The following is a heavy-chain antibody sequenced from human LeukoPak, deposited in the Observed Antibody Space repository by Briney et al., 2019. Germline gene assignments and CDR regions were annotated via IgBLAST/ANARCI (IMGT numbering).Heavy chain of an antibody. CDR3: AHGDIYFDY. CDR1: GDSVSSNXXX. V-gene: IGHV6-1*01. J-gene: IGHJ4*02. D-gene: IGHD2-15*01. Sequence: SQTLSLTCVISGDSVSSNXXXXXXIRQSPSRGLEWLGRTYSRSEWYYDYAVSVRGRIXINPDTSKNQFSLHLTSVTPEDTAVYYCAHGDIYFDYWGQGTLITVSS. CDR2: TYSRSEWYY.